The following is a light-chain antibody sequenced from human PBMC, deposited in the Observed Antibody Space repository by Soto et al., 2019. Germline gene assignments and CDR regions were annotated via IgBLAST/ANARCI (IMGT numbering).Light chain of an antibody. V-gene: IGLV1-47*02. CDR1: SSNIGSNY. J-gene: IGLJ3*02. CDR3: AAWDDSLSGWV. Sequence: QSVLTQPPSASGTPGQRVTISCSGSSSNIGSNYVYWYQQLPGTAPKLLIYSNNQRPSGVPDRFSGSKSGTSGSLAISWLRSEDEADYYCAAWDDSLSGWVFGGGTQLTVL. CDR2: SNN.